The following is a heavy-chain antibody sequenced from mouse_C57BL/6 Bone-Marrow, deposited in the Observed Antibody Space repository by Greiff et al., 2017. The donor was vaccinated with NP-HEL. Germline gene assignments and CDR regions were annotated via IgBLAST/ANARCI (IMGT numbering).Heavy chain of an antibody. V-gene: IGHV1-69*01. CDR2: IDPSDSYT. CDR1: GYTFTSYW. Sequence: QVQLKQPGAELVMPGASVKLSCKASGYTFTSYWMHWVKQRPGQGLEWIGEIDPSDSYTNYNQKFKGKSTLTVAKSSSTAYMQLSSLTSEDSAVYYCAREELEGAWFAYWGQGTLVTVSA. CDR3: AREELEGAWFAY. J-gene: IGHJ3*01.